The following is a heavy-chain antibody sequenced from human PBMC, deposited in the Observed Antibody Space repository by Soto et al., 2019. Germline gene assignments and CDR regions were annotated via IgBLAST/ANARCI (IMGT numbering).Heavy chain of an antibody. CDR1: GFTFSNNW. D-gene: IGHD2-2*01. Sequence: EVQLVESGGGLVQPGGSLRLSCAASGFTFSNNWMSWVRQAPGKGLEWVANIKQDGSEKYYVDSVKGRFTISRDNAKNSLFLQMSSLRAEDTAVYYCVAPYCSRARCYAYDFWGQGTLVIVSS. V-gene: IGHV3-7*01. J-gene: IGHJ4*02. CDR2: IKQDGSEK. CDR3: VAPYCSRARCYAYDF.